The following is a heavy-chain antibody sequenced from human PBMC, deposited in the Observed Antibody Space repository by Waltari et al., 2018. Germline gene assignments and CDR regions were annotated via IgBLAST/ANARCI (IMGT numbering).Heavy chain of an antibody. CDR2: VDPEDGET. Sequence: EVQLVQSGAEVKKPGATVKISCKASGYTFTDYYMHWVQQAPGKGLEWMGRVDPEDGETIYAEKFQGRVTITADTSTDTAYMELSSLRSEDTAVYYCATLAAYCSSTSCSDAFDIWGQGTMVTVSS. J-gene: IGHJ3*02. D-gene: IGHD2-2*01. V-gene: IGHV1-69-2*01. CDR1: GYTFTDYY. CDR3: ATLAAYCSSTSCSDAFDI.